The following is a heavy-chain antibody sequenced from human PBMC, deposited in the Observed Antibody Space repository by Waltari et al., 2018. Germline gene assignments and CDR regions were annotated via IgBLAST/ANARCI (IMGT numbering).Heavy chain of an antibody. CDR2: IIPIFGTA. D-gene: IGHD1-7*01. CDR1: GGTFSSYA. J-gene: IGHJ6*02. V-gene: IGHV1-69*06. CDR3: ARHTGAYGPGTTNYYGMDV. Sequence: QVQLVQSGAEVKKPGSSVKVSCKASGGTFSSYAISWVRQAPGQGLEWMGGIIPIFGTANYAQKFQGRVTMTRDTSTSTVYMELSSLKASDTAMYYCARHTGAYGPGTTNYYGMDVWGQGTTVTVSS.